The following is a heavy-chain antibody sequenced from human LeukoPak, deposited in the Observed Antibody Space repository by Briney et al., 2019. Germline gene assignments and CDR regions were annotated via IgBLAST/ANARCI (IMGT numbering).Heavy chain of an antibody. CDR1: GFTFSSYS. Sequence: GGSLRLSCAASGFTFSSYSMNWVRQAPGKGLEWVSYISSSSSTIYYADSVKGRFTISRDNAKNSLYLQMNSLRAEDTAVYYCASKLMVNLVYWGQGTLVTVSS. V-gene: IGHV3-48*01. J-gene: IGHJ4*02. CDR3: ASKLMVNLVY. D-gene: IGHD5-18*01. CDR2: ISSSSSTI.